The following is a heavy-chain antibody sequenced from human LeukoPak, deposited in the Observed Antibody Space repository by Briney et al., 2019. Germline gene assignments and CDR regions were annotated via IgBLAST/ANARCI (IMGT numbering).Heavy chain of an antibody. J-gene: IGHJ4*02. V-gene: IGHV1-8*01. CDR3: ARGSNSDSSSWYLEGY. Sequence: GASVKVSCKASGYTFTSYDINWVRQATGQGLEWMGWMNPNSGNTGYAQKFQGRVTMTRNTSISTAYMELSSLRSEDTAVYYCARGSNSDSSSWYLEGYWGQGTLVTVSS. CDR1: GYTFTSYD. CDR2: MNPNSGNT. D-gene: IGHD6-13*01.